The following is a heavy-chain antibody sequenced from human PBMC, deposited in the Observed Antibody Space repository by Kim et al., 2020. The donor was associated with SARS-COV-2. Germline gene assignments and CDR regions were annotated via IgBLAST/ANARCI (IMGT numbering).Heavy chain of an antibody. V-gene: IGHV3-7*03. Sequence: GSLRLSCATSGFTLSPFWMSWVRQAPGEGLEWVAMIKLGATEHYYVDSVKGRFTISGDNTKRSLYLQMNSLRAEDTAVYYCANLDTATFLGISAWGQG. CDR2: IKLGATEH. J-gene: IGHJ5*02. CDR1: GFTLSPFW. D-gene: IGHD5-18*01. CDR3: ANLDTATFLGISA.